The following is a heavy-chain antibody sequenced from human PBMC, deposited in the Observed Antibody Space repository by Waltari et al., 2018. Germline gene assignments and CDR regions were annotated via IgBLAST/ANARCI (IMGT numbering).Heavy chain of an antibody. J-gene: IGHJ4*02. Sequence: QVQLQESGPGLVKPSQNLSLTCTVSGGSIRSGDYYWSWTRQPPGKGLEWIGYIYYSGSTYYNPSLKSRVTISVDTSKNQFSLKLSSVTAADTAVYYCARAGIAALPIAYWGQGTLVTVSS. V-gene: IGHV4-30-4*08. CDR3: ARAGIAALPIAY. CDR2: IYYSGST. D-gene: IGHD6-6*01. CDR1: GGSIRSGDYY.